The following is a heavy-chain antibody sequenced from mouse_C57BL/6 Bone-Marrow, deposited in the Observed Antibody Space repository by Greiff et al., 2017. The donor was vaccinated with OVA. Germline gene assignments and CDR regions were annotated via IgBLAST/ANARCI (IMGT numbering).Heavy chain of an antibody. CDR3: ARRETAQATLYAMDY. CDR1: GYAFTNYL. Sequence: VQLQQSGAELVRPGTSVKVSCKASGYAFTNYLIEWVKQRPGQGLEWIGVINPGSGGTNYNEKFKGKATLTADKSSSTAYMQLSSLTSEDSAVYFCARRETAQATLYAMDYWGQGTSVTVSS. V-gene: IGHV1-54*01. CDR2: INPGSGGT. J-gene: IGHJ4*01. D-gene: IGHD3-2*02.